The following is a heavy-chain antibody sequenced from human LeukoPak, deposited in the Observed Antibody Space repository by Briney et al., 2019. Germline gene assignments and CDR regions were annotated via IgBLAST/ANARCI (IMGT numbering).Heavy chain of an antibody. J-gene: IGHJ4*02. D-gene: IGHD2-2*02. Sequence: PGGSLRLSCAASGFTFSSYAMSWVRQAPGRGLEWVSAISGSGGSPYYADPVKGRFTISRDNSKNTLYLQMNSLRAEDTAVYYCATWVLGYCSSTSCYRLPDYWGQGTLVTVSS. CDR3: ATWVLGYCSSTSCYRLPDY. CDR1: GFTFSSYA. V-gene: IGHV3-23*01. CDR2: ISGSGGSP.